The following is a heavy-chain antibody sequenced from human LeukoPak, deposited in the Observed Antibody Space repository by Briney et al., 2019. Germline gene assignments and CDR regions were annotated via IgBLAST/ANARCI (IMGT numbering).Heavy chain of an antibody. CDR1: GFTFSTSA. CDR2: ISYDGSNE. CDR3: AGAQKWPTFDY. J-gene: IGHJ4*02. Sequence: GGSLRLSCAASGFTFSTSAMHWVRQAPGKGLEWVALISYDGSNEYYGDSVRGRFAISRDNSKNTVYLQMNSLRSEDTAVYYCAGAQKWPTFDYWGQGTVVTVSS. D-gene: IGHD5-24*01. V-gene: IGHV3-30*09.